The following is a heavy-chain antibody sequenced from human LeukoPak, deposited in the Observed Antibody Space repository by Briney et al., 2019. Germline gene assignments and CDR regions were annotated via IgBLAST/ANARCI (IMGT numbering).Heavy chain of an antibody. Sequence: PGGSLRLSCAASGFTFSSYAMHWVRQAPGKGLEYVSAISSNGGSTYYANSVKGRFTISRDNSKNTLYLQMGSLRAEDMAVYYCARGPDWFRGIYNWFDPWGQGTLVTVSS. J-gene: IGHJ5*02. D-gene: IGHD3-9*01. CDR2: ISSNGGST. V-gene: IGHV3-64*01. CDR3: ARGPDWFRGIYNWFDP. CDR1: GFTFSSYA.